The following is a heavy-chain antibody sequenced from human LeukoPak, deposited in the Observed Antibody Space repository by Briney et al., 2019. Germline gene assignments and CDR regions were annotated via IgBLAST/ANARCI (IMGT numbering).Heavy chain of an antibody. CDR3: ARGLDH. J-gene: IGHJ4*02. CDR2: IYASGTT. V-gene: IGHV4-61*02. CDR1: GASISSGNYY. Sequence: SQTLSLTCTVYGASISSGNYYWSWIRQPAGAGLEWIGRIYASGTTNYNPSLKSRLTISIDASKNHFSLELISVTAADTAVYYCARGLDHWGQGALVTVSA.